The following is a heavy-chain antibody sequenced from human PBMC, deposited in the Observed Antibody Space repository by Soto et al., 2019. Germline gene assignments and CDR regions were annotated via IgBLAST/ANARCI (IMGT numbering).Heavy chain of an antibody. Sequence: QVQVVQSGAERTKPGASVKVSCTASGYTFTNFMHWVRQAPGQGLEWMGMLNPRTRSTNYAQKFQGRVTLTSDTSTSTVYMELNSLNSEDTAMYYCAREVPYGMDVWGQGTTVTVSS. V-gene: IGHV1-46*01. CDR2: LNPRTRST. CDR1: GYTFTNF. CDR3: AREVPYGMDV. J-gene: IGHJ6*02.